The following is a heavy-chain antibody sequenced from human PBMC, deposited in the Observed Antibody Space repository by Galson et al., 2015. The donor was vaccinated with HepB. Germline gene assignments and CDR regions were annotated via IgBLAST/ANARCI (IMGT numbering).Heavy chain of an antibody. CDR3: ARDREQWLVQYFYGVDV. CDR1: GFTFRTYE. D-gene: IGHD6-19*01. J-gene: IGHJ6*02. Sequence: SLRLSCAASGFTFRTYEMHWVRQAPGKGLEWLALISYDGNKKSYADSVQGRLTISRDNSKNTLSLQMSSLRVEDTAVYYCARDREQWLVQYFYGVDVWGQGTTVIVSS. V-gene: IGHV3-30-3*01. CDR2: ISYDGNKK.